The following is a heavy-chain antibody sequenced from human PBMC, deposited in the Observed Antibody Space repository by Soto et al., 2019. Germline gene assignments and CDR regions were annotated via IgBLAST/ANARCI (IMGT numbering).Heavy chain of an antibody. CDR1: GFTFANYG. D-gene: IGHD3-3*01. J-gene: IGHJ4*02. Sequence: GGSLRLSCGTSGFTFANYGVGWVRQAPGRGLEWVSGISSSGGRTYYADSVKGRFTISRDNSKNTLFLQMNSLRAEDTAVYYCAKVAKSRVVIEYFDYWGQGSLVTVSS. CDR2: ISSSGGRT. V-gene: IGHV3-23*01. CDR3: AKVAKSRVVIEYFDY.